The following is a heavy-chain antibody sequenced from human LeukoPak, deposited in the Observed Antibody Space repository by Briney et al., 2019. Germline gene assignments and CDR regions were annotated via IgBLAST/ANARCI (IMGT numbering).Heavy chain of an antibody. CDR3: ARHGLEYGSHNWFDP. V-gene: IGHV5-51*01. J-gene: IGHJ5*02. D-gene: IGHD6-6*01. CDR1: GYSFTSYW. CDR2: IYPADSDT. Sequence: GESLKISCKGSGYSFTSYWIGWVRQMPGKGLEWMGIIYPADSDTRYSPSFQGQVTISADKSISTAYLQWSSLKASDTAMYCCARHGLEYGSHNWFDPWGQGTLVTVSS.